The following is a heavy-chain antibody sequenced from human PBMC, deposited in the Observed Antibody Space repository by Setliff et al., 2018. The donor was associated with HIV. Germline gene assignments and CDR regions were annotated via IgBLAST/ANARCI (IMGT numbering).Heavy chain of an antibody. Sequence: GGSLRLSCAASGFTFSSSAMSWVRQAPGKGLEWVSLIQSSGITYYADSVKGRFTISRDNSNSTLSLQMSSLRAEDTALYYCAKLDYYDTSGSWARKVAIDFWGRGTMVTVSS. CDR2: IQSSGIT. D-gene: IGHD3-22*01. V-gene: IGHV3-23*01. CDR1: GFTFSSSA. J-gene: IGHJ3*01. CDR3: AKLDYYDTSGSWARKVAIDF.